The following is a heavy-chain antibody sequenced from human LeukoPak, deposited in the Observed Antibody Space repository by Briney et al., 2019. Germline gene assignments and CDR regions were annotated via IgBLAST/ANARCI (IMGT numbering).Heavy chain of an antibody. V-gene: IGHV3-7*01. J-gene: IGHJ4*02. D-gene: IGHD3-10*01. Sequence: GGSLRLSCAASGFTFSIYWMSWVRQAPGKGLEWVANIKEDGSEKYYVDSVKGRFTISRDNAKNSLYLQMNSLRAEDTAVYYCARRGDDFDYWGQGTLVTVSS. CDR1: GFTFSIYW. CDR3: ARRGDDFDY. CDR2: IKEDGSEK.